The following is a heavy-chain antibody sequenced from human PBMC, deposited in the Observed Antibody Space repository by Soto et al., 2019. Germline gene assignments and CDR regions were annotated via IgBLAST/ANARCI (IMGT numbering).Heavy chain of an antibody. CDR1: GFTFSNAW. D-gene: IGHD3-9*01. Sequence: GGSLRLSCAASGFTFSNAWMNWVRQAPGKGLEWVGRIKSKTDGGTTDYAAPVKGRFTISRDDSKNTLYLQMNSLKTEDTAVYYCTTYLYDILTGYYKRSYYYYGMDVWGQGTTVTVSS. J-gene: IGHJ6*02. CDR2: IKSKTDGGTT. CDR3: TTYLYDILTGYYKRSYYYYGMDV. V-gene: IGHV3-15*07.